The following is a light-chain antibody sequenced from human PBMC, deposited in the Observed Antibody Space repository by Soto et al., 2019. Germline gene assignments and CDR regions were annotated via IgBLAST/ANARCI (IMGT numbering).Light chain of an antibody. CDR1: SCNIGSNT. CDR3: AAWDDSLNGYV. V-gene: IGLV1-44*01. Sequence: QSVLTQPPSASGTPGQRVTISCSGSSCNIGSNTVNWYQQLPGTAPKLLIYSNNQRPSGVPDRFSGSKSGTSASLAISGLQSEDEADYYCAAWDDSLNGYVXGTGTKVTV. CDR2: SNN. J-gene: IGLJ1*01.